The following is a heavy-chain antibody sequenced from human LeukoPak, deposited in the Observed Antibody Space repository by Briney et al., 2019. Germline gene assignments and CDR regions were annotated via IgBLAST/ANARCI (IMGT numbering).Heavy chain of an antibody. V-gene: IGHV3-48*04. CDR2: ISGSSSTI. Sequence: GGSLRLSCAASGFTFSSYSMNWVRQAPGKGLEGLSYISGSSSTIYYADSVKGRFTISRDNDTNSLYLQMNSMRAADTAVYYCARESLGYCSGSTCYYFYMDFWGKGTTVTVSS. J-gene: IGHJ6*03. CDR1: GFTFSSYS. CDR3: ARESLGYCSGSTCYYFYMDF. D-gene: IGHD2-15*01.